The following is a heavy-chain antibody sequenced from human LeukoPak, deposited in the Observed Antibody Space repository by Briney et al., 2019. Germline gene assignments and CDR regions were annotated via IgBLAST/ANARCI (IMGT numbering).Heavy chain of an antibody. D-gene: IGHD3-3*01. V-gene: IGHV3-23*01. CDR3: TRRRITIFGVVISYGDY. CDR2: ISGSGGST. CDR1: GFTFSSDA. J-gene: IGHJ4*02. Sequence: GGSLRLSCAASGFTFSSDAMSWVRQAPGKGLEWVSAISGSGGSTYYADSVKGRFTISRDNSKNTLYLQMNSLRAEDTAVYYCTRRRITIFGVVISYGDYWGQGTLVTVSS.